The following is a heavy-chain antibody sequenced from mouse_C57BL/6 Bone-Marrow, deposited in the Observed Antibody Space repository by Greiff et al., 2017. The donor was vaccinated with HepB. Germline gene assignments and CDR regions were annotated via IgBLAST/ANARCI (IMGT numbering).Heavy chain of an antibody. Sequence: QVQLQQSGAELVRPGSSVKLSCKASGYTFTSYWMHWVKQRPIQGLEWIGNIDPSDSETHYNQKFKDKATLTVDKSSSTAYMQLSSLTSEDSAVYYCARNLDYDGYYLYYFDYWGQGTTLTVSS. V-gene: IGHV1-52*01. D-gene: IGHD2-3*01. CDR1: GYTFTSYW. CDR3: ARNLDYDGYYLYYFDY. CDR2: IDPSDSET. J-gene: IGHJ2*01.